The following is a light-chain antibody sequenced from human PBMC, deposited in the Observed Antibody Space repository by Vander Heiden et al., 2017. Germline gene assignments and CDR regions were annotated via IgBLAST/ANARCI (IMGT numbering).Light chain of an antibody. CDR2: DVS. Sequence: QSALTQPASVSGSPGPSITISCTGTSSDVGGYNYVSWYQQHPGKAPKLMIYDVSNRPSGVSNRFSGSKSGNTASLTISGLQAEDEADYYCSSYTSSSTLVFGGGTKLTGL. CDR3: SSYTSSSTLV. CDR1: SSDVGGYNY. J-gene: IGLJ2*01. V-gene: IGLV2-14*01.